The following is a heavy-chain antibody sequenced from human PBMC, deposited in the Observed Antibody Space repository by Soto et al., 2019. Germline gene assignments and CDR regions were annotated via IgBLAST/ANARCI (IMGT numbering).Heavy chain of an antibody. Sequence: SETLSLTCTVSGDSISNSRFYWGWNRQPPGKELEWIVSIYYTGTTYYSPSLKSRVTISVDTSKNQFSLKLNSVTAADTAVYYCARHPPVYNYGYGIDYWGQGTLVTVS. V-gene: IGHV4-39*01. D-gene: IGHD5-18*01. CDR3: ARHPPVYNYGYGIDY. CDR1: GDSISNSRFY. J-gene: IGHJ4*02. CDR2: IYYTGTT.